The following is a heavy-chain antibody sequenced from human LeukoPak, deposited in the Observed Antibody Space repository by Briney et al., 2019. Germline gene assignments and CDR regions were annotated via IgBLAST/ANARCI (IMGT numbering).Heavy chain of an antibody. CDR3: ASYDSSGYYPSAVY. Sequence: SETLSLTCTVSGGSISSSSYYWGWIRQPPGKGLEWIGSIYYSGSTYYNPSLKSRVTISVDTSKNQFPLKLSSVTAADTAVYYCASYDSSGYYPSAVYWGQGTLVTVSS. CDR2: IYYSGST. J-gene: IGHJ4*02. V-gene: IGHV4-39*01. CDR1: GGSISSSSYY. D-gene: IGHD3-22*01.